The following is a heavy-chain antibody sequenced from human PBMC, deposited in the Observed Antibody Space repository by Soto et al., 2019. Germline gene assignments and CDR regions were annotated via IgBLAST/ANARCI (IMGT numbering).Heavy chain of an antibody. Sequence: SETLSLTCTVPGGSIRNGYYYWSWIRQLPGKGLEWIGNIHYIGTTSYNPSLKSRVTISIDTSKKQFSLKLRSVVAADTAIYYCAKNETTRPWFDPWGQGTLVTVSS. CDR3: AKNETTRPWFDP. CDR1: GGSIRNGYYY. J-gene: IGHJ5*02. CDR2: IHYIGTT. V-gene: IGHV4-31*03. D-gene: IGHD1-1*01.